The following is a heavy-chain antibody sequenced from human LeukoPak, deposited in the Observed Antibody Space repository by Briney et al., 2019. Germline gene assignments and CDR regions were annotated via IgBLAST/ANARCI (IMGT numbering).Heavy chain of an antibody. CDR2: ISSNDDTI. Sequence: GGSLRLSCAASGFTFSSYEMNWVRQAPGKGLEWVSYISSNDDTIYYAGSVKGRFTISRDNAKNSLYLQMNSLRAEDTAVYYCARDILGSQTPFDYWGQGTLVTVSS. CDR1: GFTFSSYE. J-gene: IGHJ4*02. D-gene: IGHD1-26*01. V-gene: IGHV3-48*03. CDR3: ARDILGSQTPFDY.